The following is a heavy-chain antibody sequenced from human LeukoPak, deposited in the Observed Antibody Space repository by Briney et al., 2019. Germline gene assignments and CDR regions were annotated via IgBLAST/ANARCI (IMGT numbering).Heavy chain of an antibody. CDR2: ISYDGSKK. D-gene: IGHD4-23*01. CDR1: GFTFSSYG. J-gene: IGHJ5*02. Sequence: GGSLRLSCAASGFTFSSYGMHWVRRAPGKGLEWVAVISYDGSKKFYADSVRGRFTISRDSSKNTLYLEMNSLRAEDTAVYYCARSDYGGNSNWFDPWGQGTLVTVSS. V-gene: IGHV3-30*03. CDR3: ARSDYGGNSNWFDP.